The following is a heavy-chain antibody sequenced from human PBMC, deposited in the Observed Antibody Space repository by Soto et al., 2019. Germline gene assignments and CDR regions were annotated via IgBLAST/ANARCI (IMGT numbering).Heavy chain of an antibody. V-gene: IGHV4-39*01. D-gene: IGHD5-12*01. CDR1: GGSISSSSYY. Sequence: PSETLSLTCTVSGGSISSSSYYWGWIRQPPGKGLEWIGSIYYSGSTYYNPSLKSRVTISVDTSKNQFSLKLSSVTAADTAVYYCAQISGYDSQQLFAYWGQGTLVTVSS. CDR2: IYYSGST. J-gene: IGHJ4*02. CDR3: AQISGYDSQQLFAY.